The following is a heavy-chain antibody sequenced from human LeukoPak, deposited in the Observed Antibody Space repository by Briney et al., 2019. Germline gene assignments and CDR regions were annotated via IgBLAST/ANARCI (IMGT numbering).Heavy chain of an antibody. CDR1: WFTFSSNY. CDR2: IYSDGST. V-gene: IGHV3-53*01. CDR3: ARFNWGSTYFDY. D-gene: IGHD7-27*01. Sequence: PGGSLRLSCAVSWFTFSSNYMSWVRQAPGKGLEGVSIIYSDGSTYYADSVQGRFTISRDNTKTTLYLKMNSLRDEDTAVYYCARFNWGSTYFDYWGQGTMVTVAS. J-gene: IGHJ4*02.